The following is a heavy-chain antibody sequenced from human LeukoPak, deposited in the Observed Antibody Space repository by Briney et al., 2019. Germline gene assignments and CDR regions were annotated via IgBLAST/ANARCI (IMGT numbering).Heavy chain of an antibody. D-gene: IGHD3-22*01. CDR1: GFTFSSYE. V-gene: IGHV3-48*03. CDR3: ARIANYYDSSGR. J-gene: IGHJ4*02. Sequence: PGGSLRLSCAASGFTFSSYEMNWVRQAPGKGLEWVSYISSSGSIIYYADSVKGRFTISRDNAKNSLYLQMNSLRAEDTAVYYCARIANYYDSSGRWGQGTLVIVSS. CDR2: ISSSGSII.